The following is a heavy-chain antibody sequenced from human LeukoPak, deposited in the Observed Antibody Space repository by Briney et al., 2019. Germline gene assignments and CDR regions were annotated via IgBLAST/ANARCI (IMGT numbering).Heavy chain of an antibody. CDR1: GGSSSSGSYY. J-gene: IGHJ4*02. Sequence: SQTLSLTCTLSGGSSSSGSYYWSWIRQPAGKVLEWIGRIYTSGSTNYNPSLKSRVTISVDTSKNQFSLKLSSVTAADTAVYYCAREGTTFGVVPLTDWGQGTLVTVSS. CDR2: IYTSGST. CDR3: AREGTTFGVVPLTD. D-gene: IGHD3-3*01. V-gene: IGHV4-61*02.